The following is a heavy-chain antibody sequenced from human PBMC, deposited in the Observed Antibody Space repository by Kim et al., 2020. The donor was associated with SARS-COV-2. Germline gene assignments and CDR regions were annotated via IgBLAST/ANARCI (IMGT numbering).Heavy chain of an antibody. J-gene: IGHJ4*02. D-gene: IGHD2-21*02. CDR3: AASYIVIVTAILV. CDR2: INAGNGDT. CDR1: GYTFSNYA. Sequence: ASVKVSCKASGYTFSNYAIHWVRQAPGQRLEWMGWINAGNGDTKYSQKFQGRVTITRDSSANTAYMELSSLRSEDTAVYYCAASYIVIVTAILVWGQGTLVTVSS. V-gene: IGHV1-3*01.